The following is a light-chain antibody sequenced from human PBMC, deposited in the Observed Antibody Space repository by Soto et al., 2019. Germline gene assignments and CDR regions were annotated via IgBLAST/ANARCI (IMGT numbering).Light chain of an antibody. Sequence: QSALTQTPSASGSPGQSVTISRTGTSSDDGGYNYVSWYQQHPGKATKLIIYEVYKRPSGVPDRFSGSKSGNTAALTVSGLQAEDEADYYCSLYVGTNSYVFGTGTKVTVL. J-gene: IGLJ1*01. CDR1: SSDDGGYNY. CDR2: EVY. V-gene: IGLV2-8*01. CDR3: SLYVGTNSYV.